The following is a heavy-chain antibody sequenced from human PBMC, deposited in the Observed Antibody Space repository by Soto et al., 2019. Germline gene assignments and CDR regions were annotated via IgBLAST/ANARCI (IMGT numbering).Heavy chain of an antibody. Sequence: GSLRLSCAASGFTFSSYAMSWVRQAPGKGLEWVSAISGSGGSTYYADSVKGRFTISRVNSKNTLYLQMNSLRAEDTAVYYCAKFSQFRQPFDYWGQGTLVTVSS. D-gene: IGHD3-10*01. CDR1: GFTFSSYA. CDR3: AKFSQFRQPFDY. CDR2: ISGSGGST. J-gene: IGHJ4*02. V-gene: IGHV3-23*01.